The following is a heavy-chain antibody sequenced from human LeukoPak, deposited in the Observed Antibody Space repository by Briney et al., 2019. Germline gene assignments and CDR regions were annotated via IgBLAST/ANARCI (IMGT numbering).Heavy chain of an antibody. CDR3: AKDHRSSWSQRVFDY. Sequence: GGSLRLSCAASGFTVSSNYMSWVRQAPGKGLEWVSVIYSGGSTYYADSVKGRFTISRDNSKNTLYLQMNSLRAEDTAVYYCAKDHRSSWSQRVFDYWGQGTLVTVSS. J-gene: IGHJ4*02. D-gene: IGHD6-13*01. CDR2: IYSGGST. V-gene: IGHV3-53*01. CDR1: GFTVSSNY.